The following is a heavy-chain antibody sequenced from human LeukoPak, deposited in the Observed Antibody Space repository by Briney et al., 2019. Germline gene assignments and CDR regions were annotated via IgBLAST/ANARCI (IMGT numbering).Heavy chain of an antibody. D-gene: IGHD2-15*01. V-gene: IGHV5-51*01. J-gene: IGHJ4*02. CDR2: IYPGDSDT. Sequence: GESLKISCKGSGYSFASYWIGWVRQMPGKGLEWMGIIYPGDSDTRYSPSFQGQVTISADKSISTAYLQWSSLKASDTAMYYCARVGFRSGGSCYIFDYWGQGTLVTVSS. CDR3: ARVGFRSGGSCYIFDY. CDR1: GYSFASYW.